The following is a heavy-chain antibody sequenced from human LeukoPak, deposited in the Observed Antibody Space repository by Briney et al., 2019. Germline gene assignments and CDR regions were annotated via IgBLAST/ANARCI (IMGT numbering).Heavy chain of an antibody. Sequence: GGSLRLSCAASTLTFSTYWMTWVRQTPGKGLELVANINQDGSVKNYEGSVKGRFTISRDNARNSLYLQMNSLRADDTAVYYCARDPGFSSFDYWGQGTLVTVSS. CDR1: TLTFSTYW. CDR2: INQDGSVK. J-gene: IGHJ4*02. CDR3: ARDPGFSSFDY. D-gene: IGHD3-3*02. V-gene: IGHV3-7*01.